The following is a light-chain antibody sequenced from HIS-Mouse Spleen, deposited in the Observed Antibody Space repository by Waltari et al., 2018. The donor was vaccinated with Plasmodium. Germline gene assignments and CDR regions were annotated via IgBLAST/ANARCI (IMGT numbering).Light chain of an antibody. CDR2: DAS. Sequence: EIVLTQSPATLSLSPGERATPSYRASQSVSSYFAWYQQKPGQAPRRLSYDASNRATGIPARFGGSGSGTDFTLNIRCLEPEDFAVYYCQQRSNWPITFGPGTKVDIK. CDR3: QQRSNWPIT. J-gene: IGKJ3*01. CDR1: QSVSSY. V-gene: IGKV3-11*01.